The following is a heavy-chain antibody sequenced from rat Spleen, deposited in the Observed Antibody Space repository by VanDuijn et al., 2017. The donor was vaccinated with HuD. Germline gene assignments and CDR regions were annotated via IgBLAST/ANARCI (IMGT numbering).Heavy chain of an antibody. J-gene: IGHJ2*01. CDR3: AILYYGYTAFDY. CDR1: RLSLTSKS. CDR2: LWSNGGT. Sequence: VQLMEPAPGLVQPSQSLSLICTVSRLSLTSKSVIWIRQPPGKGLEWMGVLWSNGGTDYNTAIKSRLSIRRETSKSQVFLKRNSLETEDTAMYFCAILYYGYTAFDYWGQGVMVTVSS. V-gene: IGHV2-47*01. D-gene: IGHD1-6*01.